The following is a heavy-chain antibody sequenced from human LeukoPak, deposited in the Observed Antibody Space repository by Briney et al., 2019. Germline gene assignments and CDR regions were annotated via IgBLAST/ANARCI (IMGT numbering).Heavy chain of an antibody. V-gene: IGHV3-48*03. CDR2: ISSSGSTK. CDR1: GFTFSSYE. J-gene: IGHJ4*02. CDR3: AREALTETTFGPYDY. Sequence: GGSLRLSCAASGFTFSSYEMNWVRQAPGKGLEWGSYISSSGSTKYYADSLMGRFTLSRDNAKKSLYLQMNSLRAEDTAVYYCAREALTETTFGPYDYWGQGTLVTVSS. D-gene: IGHD4-17*01.